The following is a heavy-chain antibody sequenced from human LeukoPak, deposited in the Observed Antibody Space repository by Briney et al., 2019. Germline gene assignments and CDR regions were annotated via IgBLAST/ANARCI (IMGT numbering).Heavy chain of an antibody. D-gene: IGHD4-17*01. Sequence: SVKVSCKASGYTFTSYGISWVRQAPGQGLEWMGWISAYNGNTNYAQKLQGRVTMTTDKSTSTAYMELSSLRSEDTAVYYCARAVTTISYGMDVWGQGTTVTVSS. V-gene: IGHV1-18*01. CDR1: GYTFTSYG. CDR3: ARAVTTISYGMDV. J-gene: IGHJ6*02. CDR2: ISAYNGNT.